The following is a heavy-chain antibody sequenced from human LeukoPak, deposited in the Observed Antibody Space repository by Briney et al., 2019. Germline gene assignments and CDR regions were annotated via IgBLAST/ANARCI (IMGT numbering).Heavy chain of an antibody. CDR2: IRGGGVST. J-gene: IGHJ4*02. CDR1: GFTFSSYA. D-gene: IGHD3-10*01. CDR3: AKGGGSPI. V-gene: IGHV3-23*01. Sequence: GGSPRLSCAASGFTFSSYAMSWVRQAPGKGLEWVSFIRGGGVSTYYADSVKGWFTISRDNSKNTLYLQMNNLRAEDTAVYYCAKGGGSPIWGQGTLVTVSS.